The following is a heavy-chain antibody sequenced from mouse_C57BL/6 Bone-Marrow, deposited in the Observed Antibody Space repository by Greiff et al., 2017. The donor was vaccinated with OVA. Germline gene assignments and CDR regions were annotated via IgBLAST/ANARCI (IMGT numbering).Heavy chain of an antibody. CDR1: GYTFTDYY. CDR2: INPNNGGT. Sequence: EVQLQQSGPELVKPGASVKISCKASGYTFTDYYMNWVKQSHGKSLEWIGDINPNNGGTSYNQKFKGKATLTVDKSSSTAYMELRSLTSEDSAVYYCARRDSSGYDAMDYWGQGTSVTVSS. D-gene: IGHD3-2*02. V-gene: IGHV1-26*01. CDR3: ARRDSSGYDAMDY. J-gene: IGHJ4*01.